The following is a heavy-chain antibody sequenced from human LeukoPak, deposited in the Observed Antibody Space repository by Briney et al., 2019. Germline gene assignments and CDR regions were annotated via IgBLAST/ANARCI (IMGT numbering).Heavy chain of an antibody. CDR1: GGTFSSYA. D-gene: IGHD2-15*01. CDR2: IIPIFGTA. V-gene: IGHV1-69*01. Sequence: SVNVSCKASGGTFSSYAISWVRQAPGQGLEWMGGIIPIFGTANYAQKFQGRVTITADESTSTAYMELSSLRSEDTAVYYCARDQLEFVGGSWDAFDIWGQGTMVTVSS. J-gene: IGHJ3*02. CDR3: ARDQLEFVGGSWDAFDI.